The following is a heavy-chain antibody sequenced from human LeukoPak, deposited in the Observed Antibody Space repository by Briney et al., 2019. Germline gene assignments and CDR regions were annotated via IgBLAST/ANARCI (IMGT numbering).Heavy chain of an antibody. CDR1: GFMFSHYG. V-gene: IGHV3-23*01. CDR3: AAAGDY. Sequence: QTGGSPRLSCVASGFMFSHYGMTWVRQAPGKGLEWVATISSFGTDYADSVKGRFTISRDNSKNTLYLQMNSLRDEDTAVYYCAAAGDYWGQGTLVTVSS. J-gene: IGHJ4*02. CDR2: ISSFGT. D-gene: IGHD3-10*01.